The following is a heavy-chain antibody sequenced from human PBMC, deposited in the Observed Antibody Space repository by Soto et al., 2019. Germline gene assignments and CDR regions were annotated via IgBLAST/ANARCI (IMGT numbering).Heavy chain of an antibody. J-gene: IGHJ3*02. D-gene: IGHD6-6*01. CDR2: IYWSGDE. CDR3: ARGIATLPVFAFDI. Sequence: QGTLKESGPTLVKPTQTLTLTCSFSGFSLSTSGVGVGWIRQSPGKAPEWLALIYWSGDEHYRPSLKSRLSILKDTSKNHVFLIMTDMDPVDTATYYCARGIATLPVFAFDIWGQGTMVTVSS. CDR1: GFSLSTSGVG. V-gene: IGHV2-5*01.